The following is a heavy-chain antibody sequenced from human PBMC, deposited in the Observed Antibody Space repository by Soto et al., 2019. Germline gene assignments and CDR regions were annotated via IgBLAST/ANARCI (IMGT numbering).Heavy chain of an antibody. V-gene: IGHV3-21*01. J-gene: IGHJ3*02. D-gene: IGHD1-7*01. CDR3: ARDGWNYVSAFDI. CDR1: GFTFSSYS. Sequence: GGSLRLSCAASGFTFSSYSMNWVRQAPGKGLEWVSSISSSSSYIYYADSVKGRFTISRDNAKNSLYLQMNSLRAEDTAVYYCARDGWNYVSAFDIWGQGTMVTVSS. CDR2: ISSSSSYI.